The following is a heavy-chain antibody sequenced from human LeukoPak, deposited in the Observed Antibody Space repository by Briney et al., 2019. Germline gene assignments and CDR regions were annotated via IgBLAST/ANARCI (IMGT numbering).Heavy chain of an antibody. J-gene: IGHJ4*02. D-gene: IGHD1-26*01. CDR3: TFIVGATGSPFYFDY. Sequence: GGSLRLSCAASGFTFSNAWMSWVRQAPGKGLEWVGRIKSKTGGGTTDYAAPVKGRFTISRDDSKNTLYLQMNSLKTEDTAVYYCTFIVGATGSPFYFDYWGQGTLVTVSS. V-gene: IGHV3-15*01. CDR1: GFTFSNAW. CDR2: IKSKTGGGTT.